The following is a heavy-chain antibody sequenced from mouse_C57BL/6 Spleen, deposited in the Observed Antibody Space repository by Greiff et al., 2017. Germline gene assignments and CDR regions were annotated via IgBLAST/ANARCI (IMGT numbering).Heavy chain of an antibody. Sequence: QVQLQQSGPELVKPGASVKISCKASGYAFSSSWMNWVKQRPGKGLEWIGRIHPGDGDTNYNGKFKGKATLTADKSSSTAYMQLSSLTSEDSAVYFCARYYYGVVYFGVRGTGPTVTVSS. D-gene: IGHD1-1*01. CDR3: ARYYYGVVYFGV. J-gene: IGHJ1*03. V-gene: IGHV1-82*01. CDR1: GYAFSSSW. CDR2: IHPGDGDT.